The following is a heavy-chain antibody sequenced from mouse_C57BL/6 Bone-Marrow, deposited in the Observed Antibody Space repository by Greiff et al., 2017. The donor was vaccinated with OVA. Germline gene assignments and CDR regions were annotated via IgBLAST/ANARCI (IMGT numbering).Heavy chain of an antibody. J-gene: IGHJ4*01. CDR3: TKDGYWYAMDY. CDR1: GFNIKDDY. CDR2: IDPENGDT. Sequence: EVKLLESGAELVRPGASVTLSCTASGFNIKDDYMHWVKQRPEQGLEWIGWIDPENGDTAYASKFQGKATITADTSSNTAYLQLSSLTSEDTAVYYCTKDGYWYAMDYWGQGTSVTVSS. V-gene: IGHV14-4*01. D-gene: IGHD2-3*01.